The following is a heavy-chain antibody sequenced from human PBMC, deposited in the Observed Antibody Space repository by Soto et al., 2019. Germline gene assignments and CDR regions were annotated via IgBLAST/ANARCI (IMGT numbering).Heavy chain of an antibody. CDR3: AKDSDYSDLKSYFDF. V-gene: IGHV3-23*01. CDR2: ISTSGGGT. J-gene: IGHJ4*02. CDR1: RFTFSAYA. D-gene: IGHD4-17*01. Sequence: LRLSCAGSRFTFSAYAMSWVRQAPGKGLEWVSGISTSGGGTYYADSVKGRFTISRDNSKHTLYLQMNSLRAEDTAVYYCAKDSDYSDLKSYFDFWGQGTLVTVSS.